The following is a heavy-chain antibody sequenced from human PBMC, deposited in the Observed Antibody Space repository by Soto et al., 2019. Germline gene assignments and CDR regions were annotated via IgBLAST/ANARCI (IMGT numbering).Heavy chain of an antibody. CDR3: ARNGNAHPHWFDP. D-gene: IGHD1-1*01. CDR1: GVSINIYTHY. J-gene: IGHJ5*02. Sequence: SETLSLTCTVSGVSINIYTHYWAWMRQPPGKGLEWIGNIYYSGTTYYNPSLKSRVTISVDTSSNQFSLNLTSVTAADTAVYYWARNGNAHPHWFDPWGQGTLVTVSS. CDR2: IYYSGTT. V-gene: IGHV4-39*01.